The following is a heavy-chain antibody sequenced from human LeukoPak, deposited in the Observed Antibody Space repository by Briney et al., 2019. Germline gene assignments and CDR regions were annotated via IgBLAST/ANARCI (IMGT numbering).Heavy chain of an antibody. CDR2: INPYNGGT. D-gene: IGHD1-1*01. CDR1: GYTCTSYY. J-gene: IGHJ5*02. CDR3: ARDALRLERRLDDPWFDP. V-gene: IGHV1-2*02. Sequence: ASVKVSCKASGYTCTSYYMHWVRQAPGQGLEWLGWINPYNGGTNYAQKFQGRVTMTRDTSISTAYMELSRLRSDDTAVYYCARDALRLERRLDDPWFDPWGQGTLVTVSS.